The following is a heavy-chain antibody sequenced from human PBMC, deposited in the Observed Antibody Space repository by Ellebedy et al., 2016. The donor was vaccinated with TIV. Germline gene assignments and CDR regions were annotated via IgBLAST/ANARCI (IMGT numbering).Heavy chain of an antibody. J-gene: IGHJ5*02. CDR1: GYSFTSHG. V-gene: IGHV1-18*01. CDR3: ARGAMALS. D-gene: IGHD5-24*01. CDR2: VTAYNRDT. Sequence: AASVKVSCKASGYSFTSHGITWVRQAPGQGLQWMWWVTAYNRDTYYAQNFQGRVTFTTDTSSSTAYLELGSLTSNDTGVYYCARGAMALSWGQGTLVTVSS.